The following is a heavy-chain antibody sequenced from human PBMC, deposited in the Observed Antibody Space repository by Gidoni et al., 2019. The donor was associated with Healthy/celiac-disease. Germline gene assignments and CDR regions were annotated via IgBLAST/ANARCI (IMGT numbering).Heavy chain of an antibody. CDR3: ARAGIVALYYYYGMDV. CDR2: INPSGGST. J-gene: IGHJ6*02. D-gene: IGHD5-12*01. CDR1: GYTFTSYY. Sequence: QVQLVQSGAEVKKPGASVKVSCKASGYTFTSYYMHWVRQAPGQGLEWMGIINPSGGSTSYAQKFQGRVTMTRDTSTSTVYMELSSLRSEDTPVYYCARAGIVALYYYYGMDVWGQGTTVTVSS. V-gene: IGHV1-46*01.